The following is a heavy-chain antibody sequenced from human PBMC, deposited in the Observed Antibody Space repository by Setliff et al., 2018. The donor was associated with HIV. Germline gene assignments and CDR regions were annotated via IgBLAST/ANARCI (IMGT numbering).Heavy chain of an antibody. CDR3: AADPQTGTTSYDAFDI. D-gene: IGHD1-7*01. CDR2: IVVGSGNT. CDR1: GFTFTNSA. V-gene: IGHV1-58*01. J-gene: IGHJ3*02. Sequence: ASVKVSCKASGFTFTNSAVQWVRQARGQRLEWIGWIVVGSGNTNYAQKFQERVTITRDMSTSRAYMELSGLRTEDTAVYYCAADPQTGTTSYDAFDIWARGQWSPSPQ.